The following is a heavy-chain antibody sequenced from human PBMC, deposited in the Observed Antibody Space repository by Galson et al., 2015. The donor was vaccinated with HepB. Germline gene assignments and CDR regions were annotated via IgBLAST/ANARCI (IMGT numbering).Heavy chain of an antibody. CDR1: GFTFSSYA. J-gene: IGHJ4*02. CDR3: AILRWKPSTSGENGRY. D-gene: IGHD4-23*01. V-gene: IGHV3-30*04. Sequence: SLRLSCAASGFTFSSYAMHWVRQAPGKGLEWVAVISYDGSNKYYADSVKGRFTISRDNSKNTLYLQMNSLRAEDTAVYYCAILRWKPSTSGENGRYWGQGTLVTVSS. CDR2: ISYDGSNK.